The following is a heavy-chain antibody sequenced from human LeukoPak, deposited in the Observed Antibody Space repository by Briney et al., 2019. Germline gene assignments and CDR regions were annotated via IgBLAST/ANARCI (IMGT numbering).Heavy chain of an antibody. J-gene: IGHJ6*03. D-gene: IGHD1-26*01. CDR1: GGSISSYY. CDR3: AREEGWELRGYYYYYMGV. CDR2: IYTSGST. V-gene: IGHV4-4*07. Sequence: SETLSLTCTVSGGSISSYYWSWLRQPAGKGLEWIGRIYTSGSTNYNPSLKSRVTMSVDTSKNQFSLKLSSVTAADTAVYYCAREEGWELRGYYYYYMGVWGKGTTVTISS.